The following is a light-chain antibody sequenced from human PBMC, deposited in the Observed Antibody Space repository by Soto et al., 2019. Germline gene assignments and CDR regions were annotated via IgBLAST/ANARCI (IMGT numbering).Light chain of an antibody. CDR3: QQYDDLPLT. V-gene: IGKV1-33*01. CDR2: DAS. CDR1: QDIIAF. Sequence: DIQMTQSPASLSASVGDTVTITCQASQDIIAFLNWYQIKPGEAPKLLISDASNLKRGVPSRFSGSGSGTDFSFTITSLQPEDSAMYYCQQYDDLPLTFGGGTQVEIK. J-gene: IGKJ4*01.